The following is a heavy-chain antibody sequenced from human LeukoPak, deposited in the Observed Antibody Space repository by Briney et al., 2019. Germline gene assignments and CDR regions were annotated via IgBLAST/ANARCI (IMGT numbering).Heavy chain of an antibody. CDR1: GFTFSDYY. D-gene: IGHD2-15*01. V-gene: IGHV3-11*01. CDR3: ARQVLPELGYCSGGSCFYYYYYYMDV. J-gene: IGHJ6*03. CDR2: ISSSGSTI. Sequence: GGSLRLSCAASGFTFSDYYMSWLRQAPGKGLERVSYISSSGSTIYYADSGKGRFTISRDNAKNSLYLQMNSLRAEDTAVYYCARQVLPELGYCSGGSCFYYYYYYMDVWGKGTTVTVSS.